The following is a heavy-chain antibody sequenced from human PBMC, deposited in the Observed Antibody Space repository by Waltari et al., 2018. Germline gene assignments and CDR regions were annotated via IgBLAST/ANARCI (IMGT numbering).Heavy chain of an antibody. CDR3: VRRLDKRRGFDY. CDR1: GFTFTTYW. J-gene: IGHJ4*02. D-gene: IGHD3-16*01. Sequence: EVDLVESGGGLVQLGGSLRLSCAASGFTFTTYWMHWFRQAPGKGLVWVSRINSDGRGTSYADSVQGRYTISRDNAKNTVFLQMNSLRVDDTAVYYCVRRLDKRRGFDYWGQGTLVTVSS. CDR2: INSDGRGT. V-gene: IGHV3-74*01.